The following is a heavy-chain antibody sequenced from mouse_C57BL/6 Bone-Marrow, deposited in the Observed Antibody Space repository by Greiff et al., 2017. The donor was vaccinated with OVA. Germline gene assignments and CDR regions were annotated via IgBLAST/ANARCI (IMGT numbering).Heavy chain of an antibody. V-gene: IGHV14-4*01. J-gene: IGHJ4*01. CDR3: TTTPMDY. CDR1: GFNIKDDY. Sequence: DVQLQESGAELVRPGASVKLSCTASGFNIKDDYMHWVKQRPEQGLEWIGWIDPENGDTEYASKFQGKATITADTSSNTAYLQLSSLTSEETAVYYCTTTPMDYWGQGTSVTVSS. CDR2: IDPENGDT.